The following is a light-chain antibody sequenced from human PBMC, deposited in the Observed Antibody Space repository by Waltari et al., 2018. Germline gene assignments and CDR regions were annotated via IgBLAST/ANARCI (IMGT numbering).Light chain of an antibody. CDR1: SGINVGTYR. CDR2: YKSDSDK. CDR3: MIWHSSSVV. J-gene: IGLJ2*01. V-gene: IGLV5-45*03. Sequence: QAVLTQPSSLSASPGASASLTCTLRSGINVGTYRIYWYQQKPGSPPQYLLRYKSDSDKQQGSGVPSRFSGSKDASANAGILLISGLQSEDEADYYCMIWHSSSVVFGGGTKLTAL.